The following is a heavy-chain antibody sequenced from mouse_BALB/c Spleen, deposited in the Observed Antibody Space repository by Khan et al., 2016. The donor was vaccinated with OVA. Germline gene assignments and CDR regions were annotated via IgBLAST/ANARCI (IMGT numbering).Heavy chain of an antibody. V-gene: IGHV3-8*02. D-gene: IGHD2-14*01. CDR1: GDSITSGY. CDR3: ARSTYRYAFAY. Sequence: EVQLQESGPSLVKPSLTLSLTCSVTGDSITSGYWCWTWTFPGNKLEYMGYIFYFGSTYYNPTLISRTAITRHTSQNQFYLQLNSVTMQDTATYYCARSTYRYAFAYWGQGTLVTVSA. CDR2: IFYFGST. J-gene: IGHJ3*01.